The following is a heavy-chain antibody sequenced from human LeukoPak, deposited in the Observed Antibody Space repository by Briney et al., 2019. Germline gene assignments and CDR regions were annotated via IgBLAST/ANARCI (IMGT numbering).Heavy chain of an antibody. CDR1: GFTFSSYS. J-gene: IGHJ6*02. D-gene: IGHD3-9*01. V-gene: IGHV3-21*01. Sequence: GGSLRLSCAASGFTFSSYSMNWVRQAPGKGLEWVSSISSSSSYIYYADSVKGRFTISRDNAKNSLYLQMNSLRAEDTAVYYCARAWTYYDILTGYLPYYYGMDVWGQGTTVTVSS. CDR3: ARAWTYYDILTGYLPYYYGMDV. CDR2: ISSSSSYI.